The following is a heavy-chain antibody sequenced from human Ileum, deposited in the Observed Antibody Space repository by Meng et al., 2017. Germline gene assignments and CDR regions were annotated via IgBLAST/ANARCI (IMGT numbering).Heavy chain of an antibody. Sequence: QLQLQESGPGLVRPSETLSLICTVSVASVIRAGYQWGWIRQPPGKGLEWIGYAPTNYNPSLKSRVTISLDTSRNQFSLSLSSVTAADPAVYYCARDHMGSLDYWGQGILVTVSS. D-gene: IGHD1-26*01. CDR2: APT. CDR3: ARDHMGSLDY. CDR1: VASVIRAGYQ. V-gene: IGHV4-61*08. J-gene: IGHJ4*02.